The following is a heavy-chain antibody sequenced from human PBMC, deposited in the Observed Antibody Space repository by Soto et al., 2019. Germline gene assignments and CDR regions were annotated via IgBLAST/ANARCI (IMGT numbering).Heavy chain of an antibody. CDR2: IYYSGST. J-gene: IGHJ6*03. Sequence: PSETLSLTCTVSGGSISSYYWSWIRQPPGKGLEWIGYIYYSGSTNYNPSLKSRVTISVDTSKNQFSLKLSSVTAADTAVYYCARGQYYYYYMDVWGKGTTVTVSS. V-gene: IGHV4-59*01. CDR3: ARGQYYYYYMDV. CDR1: GGSISSYY.